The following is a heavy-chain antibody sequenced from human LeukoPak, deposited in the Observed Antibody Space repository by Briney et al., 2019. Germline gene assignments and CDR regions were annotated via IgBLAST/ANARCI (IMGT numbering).Heavy chain of an antibody. D-gene: IGHD1-7*01. CDR1: GFTFSSYE. CDR2: ISSSGSTI. J-gene: IGHJ5*02. Sequence: GGSLRLSCAASGFTFSSYEMNWVRQAPGKGLEWVSYISSSGSTIYYADSVKGRFTISRDNAKNSLYLQMNSLRPEDTAVYYCAREAMGTTFSAWFDPWGQGTLVTVSS. CDR3: AREAMGTTFSAWFDP. V-gene: IGHV3-48*03.